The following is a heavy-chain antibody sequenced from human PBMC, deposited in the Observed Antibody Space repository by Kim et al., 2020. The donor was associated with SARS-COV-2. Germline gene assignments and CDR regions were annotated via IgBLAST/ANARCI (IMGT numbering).Heavy chain of an antibody. V-gene: IGHV4-38-2*02. D-gene: IGHD3-9*01. CDR1: GYSISSGFY. CDR2: IYHSGST. J-gene: IGHJ4*02. CDR3: ARVFDAARFDY. Sequence: SETLSLTCTVSGYSISSGFYWDWIRQPPGKGLEWIGSIYHSGSTYYNPSLKSRVTISVDTSKNQFSLKLSSVTAADTAVYYCARVFDAARFDYWGQGTLVTVSS.